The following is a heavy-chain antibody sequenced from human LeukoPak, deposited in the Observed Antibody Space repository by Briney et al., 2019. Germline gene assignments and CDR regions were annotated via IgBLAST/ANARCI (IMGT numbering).Heavy chain of an antibody. CDR3: ARDAMSDY. D-gene: IGHD2-2*01. V-gene: IGHV1-2*02. CDR2: INPNSGHT. Sequence: ASVKVSCKASGYTFTDYFMHWVRQAPGQGLEWMGWINPNSGHTIYAQRFQGRVAMTRDTSISTAYMELSRLRSDDTAVYYCARDAMSDYWGQGTLVTVSS. J-gene: IGHJ4*02. CDR1: GYTFTDYF.